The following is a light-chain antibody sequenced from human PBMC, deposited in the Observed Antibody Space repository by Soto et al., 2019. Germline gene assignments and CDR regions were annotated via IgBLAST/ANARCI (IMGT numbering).Light chain of an antibody. J-gene: IGLJ1*01. V-gene: IGLV2-14*02. CDR1: SSDVGPYNL. CDR2: ETT. Sequence: QSALTQPASVSGSPGQSITISCTGTSSDVGPYNLVSWYQHHPGKVPQLIIYETTKRPSGVSNRFSGSKSGNTATLTISGLQAEDEADYYCCSYTVSGTYVFGTGTKLTVL. CDR3: CSYTVSGTYV.